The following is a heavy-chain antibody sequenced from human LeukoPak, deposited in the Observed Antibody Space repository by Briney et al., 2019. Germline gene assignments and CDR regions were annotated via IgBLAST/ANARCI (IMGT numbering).Heavy chain of an antibody. CDR2: IYHSGST. CDR1: GYSISSGYY. J-gene: IGHJ4*02. CDR3: ARDPGDFYGKSDY. V-gene: IGHV4-38-2*02. D-gene: IGHD3-3*01. Sequence: PSETLSLTCTVSGYSISSGYYWGWIRQPPGKGLEWIGSIYHSGSTYYNPSLKSRVTISVDTSKNQFSLKLSSVTAADTAVYYCARDPGDFYGKSDYWGQGTLVTVSS.